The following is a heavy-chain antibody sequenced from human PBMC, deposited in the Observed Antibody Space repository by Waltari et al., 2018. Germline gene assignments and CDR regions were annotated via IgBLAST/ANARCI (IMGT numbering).Heavy chain of an antibody. J-gene: IGHJ4*02. D-gene: IGHD4-4*01. CDR3: AKGAVTTGFNH. Sequence: DVQLLESGGGFVQPRGSLRLPCVGSGFPFGSYYMNWVRQPPGKGLQWVATITTSGVTTYYRDSVKGRFSISRDNSKSTLHLQMNSLRAEDTAVYYCAKGAVTTGFNHWGQGTLVTVSS. CDR2: ITTSGVTT. V-gene: IGHV3-23*01. CDR1: GFPFGSYY.